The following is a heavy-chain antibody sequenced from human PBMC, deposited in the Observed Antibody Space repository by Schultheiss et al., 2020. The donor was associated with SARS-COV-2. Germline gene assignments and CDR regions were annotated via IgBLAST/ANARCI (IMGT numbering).Heavy chain of an antibody. J-gene: IGHJ4*02. Sequence: GGSLRLSCAASGFTVSSNYMSWVRQAPGKGLEWVSVIYSGGSTYYADSVKGRFTISRDNSKNSLYLQMNSLRTDDTAFYYCAKATGSVGFLINYWGQGTLVTVSS. CDR3: AKATGSVGFLINY. CDR1: GFTVSSNY. V-gene: IGHV3-53*05. CDR2: IYSGGST. D-gene: IGHD2-15*01.